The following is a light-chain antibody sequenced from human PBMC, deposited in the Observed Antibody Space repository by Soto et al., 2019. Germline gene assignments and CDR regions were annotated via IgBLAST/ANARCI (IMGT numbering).Light chain of an antibody. CDR3: AAWDDSLNGLNV. CDR1: SSNIGSNN. V-gene: IGLV1-44*01. Sequence: QSVLTQPPSASGTPGQRVTISCSGSSSNIGSNNVNWYQQLPGTAPQLLIYSNNQRPSGVPDRFSGSKSGTSASLAISGLQSEDEADYYCAAWDDSLNGLNVFGTGTKLTVL. J-gene: IGLJ1*01. CDR2: SNN.